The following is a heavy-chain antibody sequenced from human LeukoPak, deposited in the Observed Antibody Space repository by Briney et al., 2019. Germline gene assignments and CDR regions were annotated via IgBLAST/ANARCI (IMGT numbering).Heavy chain of an antibody. V-gene: IGHV1-2*02. CDR1: GYTFIGYY. CDR3: ARDPPGSGFGRSYSDY. J-gene: IGHJ4*02. Sequence: ASVKVSCKASGYTFIGYYMHWVRQAPGQGLEWMGWINPKSGGTNFAQKFRGRVTMTRDTSISTAYMELSRLRSDDTAVYYCARDPPGSGFGRSYSDYWGQGTLVTVSS. D-gene: IGHD3-22*01. CDR2: INPKSGGT.